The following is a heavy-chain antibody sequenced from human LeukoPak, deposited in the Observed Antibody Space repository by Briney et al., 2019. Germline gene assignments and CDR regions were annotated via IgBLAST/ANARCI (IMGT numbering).Heavy chain of an antibody. Sequence: WGVLRLSCAASGFTFSSYAMHWVRQAPGKGLEWVAVISYDGSNKYYADSVKGRFTISRDNSKNTLYLQMNSLRAEDMAVYYCARERQYDMDVWGQGTTVTVSS. V-gene: IGHV3-30*04. CDR3: ARERQYDMDV. CDR1: GFTFSSYA. CDR2: ISYDGSNK. J-gene: IGHJ6*02.